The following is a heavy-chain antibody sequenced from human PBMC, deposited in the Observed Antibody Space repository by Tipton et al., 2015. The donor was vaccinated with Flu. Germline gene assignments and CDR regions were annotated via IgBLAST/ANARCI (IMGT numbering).Heavy chain of an antibody. CDR3: AKVIPELVAGLQY. Sequence: VQLVQSGGGLIQPGGSLRLSCAASGFTVSSNYMSWVRRAPGKGLEWVSVIYSDGDTYYADSVKGRFTISRDNSKNTLFLQMISLRAEDTAVYYCAKVIPELVAGLQYWGQGTLVTVSS. CDR2: IYSDGDT. D-gene: IGHD6-19*01. CDR1: GFTVSSNY. J-gene: IGHJ1*01. V-gene: IGHV3-53*01.